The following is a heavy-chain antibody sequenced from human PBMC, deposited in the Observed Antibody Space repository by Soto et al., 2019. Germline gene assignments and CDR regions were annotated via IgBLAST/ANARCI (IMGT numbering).Heavy chain of an antibody. CDR3: ARGGYSGYRPGELNRLDY. Sequence: EVQLVESGGGLVKPGGSLRLSCAASGFTFSSYSMNWVRQAPGKGLEWVSSISSSSSYIYYVDSVKGRFTISRDNAKNSLYLQMNSLRAEDTAVYYCARGGYSGYRPGELNRLDYWGQGTLVTVSS. J-gene: IGHJ4*02. V-gene: IGHV3-21*01. CDR1: GFTFSSYS. D-gene: IGHD5-12*01. CDR2: ISSSSSYI.